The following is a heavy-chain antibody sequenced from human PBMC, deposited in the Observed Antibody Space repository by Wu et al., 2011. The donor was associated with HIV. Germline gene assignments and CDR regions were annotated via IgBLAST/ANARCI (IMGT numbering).Heavy chain of an antibody. CDR2: MNPLRGDS. Sequence: VQLVQSGAEVRKPGASVKVSCKASGYTFNNYDINWVRQAPGQGLEWMGWMNPLRGDSGFAPNFQGRVTMSRNTSIATAYMEVGGLRSEDSAVYYCGRGLMVIWGQGTLVTVSS. D-gene: IGHD2-21*01. CDR1: GYTFNNYD. J-gene: IGHJ4*02. CDR3: GRGLMVI. V-gene: IGHV1-8*02.